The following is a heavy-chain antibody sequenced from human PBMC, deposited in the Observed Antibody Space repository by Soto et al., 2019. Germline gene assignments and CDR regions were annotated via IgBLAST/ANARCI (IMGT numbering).Heavy chain of an antibody. CDR1: AGSISSSNW. CDR2: IYHSGST. D-gene: IGHD3-22*01. V-gene: IGHV4-4*02. CDR3: ARRARLITMLVALDA. Sequence: SETRCVTWAVSAGSISSSNWLRCVRQPPGKGLEWIGEIYHSGSTNYNPSLKSRATISVDKSKYQFSLKLSSVTAADTAVYYCARRARLITMLVALDACGQPTTV. J-gene: IGHJ6*02.